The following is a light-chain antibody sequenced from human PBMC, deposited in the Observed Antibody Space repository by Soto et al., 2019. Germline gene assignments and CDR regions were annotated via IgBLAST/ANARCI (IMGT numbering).Light chain of an antibody. CDR1: QSIFSTPNNKNY. V-gene: IGKV4-1*01. Sequence: IPPAPVCVAVSLGCRATLSFKSRQSIFSTPNNKNYLAWYQQKPGQPPKLLIYWASTRESGVPYRFSGSGSGTDFTLTISSLQAEDVAVYYCQQYYSTPRTFGQGTKVDIK. J-gene: IGKJ1*01. CDR2: WAS. CDR3: QQYYSTPRT.